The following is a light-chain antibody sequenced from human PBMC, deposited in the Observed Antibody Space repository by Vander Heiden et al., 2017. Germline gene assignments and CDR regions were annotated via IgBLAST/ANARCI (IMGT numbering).Light chain of an antibody. CDR2: AAS. CDR1: QYVSSTY. V-gene: IGKV3-20*01. CDR3: QQYGTSPYT. Sequence: EVVLTPSPGTLSLSPGERATLFCRASQYVSSTYLAWYQQAPGQAPRLLIYAASTRATGIPDRFSGSGSGTDFTLTIGRLEPEDFAVYFCQQYGTSPYTFGQGTKLEIK. J-gene: IGKJ2*01.